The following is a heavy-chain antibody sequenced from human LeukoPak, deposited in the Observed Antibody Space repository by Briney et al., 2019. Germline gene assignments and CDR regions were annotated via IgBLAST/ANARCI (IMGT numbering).Heavy chain of an antibody. V-gene: IGHV3-9*01. CDR3: GRGFSIVPAGIPDY. D-gene: IGHD2-2*02. CDR1: GFTFNDYA. CDR2: ISWNSGSI. J-gene: IGHJ4*02. Sequence: PGGSLRLSCAASGFTFNDYAMHWVRPAPGKGLGWDSGISWNSGSIGYADSVKGRFTISRDNAKNSLYLQMNSLRAEDTAVYYCGRGFSIVPAGIPDYWGLGTLVTVSS.